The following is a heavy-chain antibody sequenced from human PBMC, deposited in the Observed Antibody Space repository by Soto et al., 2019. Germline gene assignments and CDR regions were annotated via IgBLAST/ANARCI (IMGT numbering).Heavy chain of an antibody. CDR1: GWSFIGNY. J-gene: IGHJ6*02. Sequence: SQTLCLTCAVYGWSFIGNYWSWIRQPPGKGLEWIGEINHSGSTNYNPSLKSRVTISVDTSKNQFSLKLSSVTAADTAVYYCARGREAGTRNYYYYGMDVWGQGTTVS. CDR3: ARGREAGTRNYYYYGMDV. CDR2: INHSGST. V-gene: IGHV4-34*01. D-gene: IGHD6-13*01.